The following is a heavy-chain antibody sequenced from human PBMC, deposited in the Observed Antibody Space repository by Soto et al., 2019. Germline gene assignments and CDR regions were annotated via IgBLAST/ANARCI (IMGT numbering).Heavy chain of an antibody. V-gene: IGHV3-74*01. CDR3: ETNRYNLPLNY. D-gene: IGHD1-1*01. J-gene: IGHJ4*02. CDR1: GFTFSSAW. CDR2: INTDGSIT. Sequence: GGSLRLSCAASGFTFSSAWMHWVRQVPGKGLMWVSRINTDGSITTYADSVKGRFTISRDNAKNTLYLQMNSLRAEDTAIYYCETNRYNLPLNYWGQGTLVTVSS.